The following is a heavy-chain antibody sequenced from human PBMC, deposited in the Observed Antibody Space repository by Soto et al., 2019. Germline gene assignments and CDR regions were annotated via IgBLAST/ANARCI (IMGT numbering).Heavy chain of an antibody. CDR3: SRSIAVANPLVV. CDR2: IIPIFGTA. Sequence: SVKVSCKASGGTFSSYAISWVRQAPGQGHERMGGIIPIFGTANYAQKFQGRVTITAYESTSTAYMELSSLRSEVTAVYYCSRSIAVANPLVVWGQGTTVTVSS. J-gene: IGHJ6*02. V-gene: IGHV1-69*13. D-gene: IGHD6-19*01. CDR1: GGTFSSYA.